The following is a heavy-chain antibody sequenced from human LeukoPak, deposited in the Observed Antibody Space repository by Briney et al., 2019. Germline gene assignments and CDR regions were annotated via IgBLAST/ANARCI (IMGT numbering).Heavy chain of an antibody. CDR3: AKDHDYYASGPI. D-gene: IGHD3-10*01. CDR2: ISGSGGST. V-gene: IGHV3-23*01. J-gene: IGHJ3*02. Sequence: GGSLRLSCAVSGFIFSNYAMNCVRQAPGKGLEWVSAISGSGGSTYYADSVQVRFTISRDNSKNTLYLQMNSLRAEETAVYYCAKDHDYYASGPIWGQGTMVTVSS. CDR1: GFIFSNYA.